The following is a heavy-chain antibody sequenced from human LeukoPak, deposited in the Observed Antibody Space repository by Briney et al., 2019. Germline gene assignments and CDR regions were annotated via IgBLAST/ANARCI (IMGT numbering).Heavy chain of an antibody. D-gene: IGHD2/OR15-2a*01. J-gene: IGHJ5*02. CDR3: ARKGFTYGPHLNWFDP. CDR2: INPNSGGT. Sequence: GASVKVSCKASGYTFTGYYMHWVRQAPGQGLEWMGWINPNSGGTNYAQKFQGRVTMTRDTSMSTAYMELSRLRSDDTAVYYCARKGFTYGPHLNWFDPWGQGTLVTVSS. CDR1: GYTFTGYY. V-gene: IGHV1-2*02.